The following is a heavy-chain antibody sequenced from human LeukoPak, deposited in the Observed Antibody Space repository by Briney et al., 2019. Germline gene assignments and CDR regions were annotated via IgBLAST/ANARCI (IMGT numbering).Heavy chain of an antibody. CDR2: IIPIFGTA. J-gene: IGHJ3*02. CDR3: ARDAPIAAAGTESAFDI. CDR1: GGTFSSYA. D-gene: IGHD6-13*01. V-gene: IGHV1-69*13. Sequence: ASVKVSCKASGGTFSSYATSWVRQAPGQGLEWTGGIIPIFGTANYAQKFQGRVTITADESTSTAYMELGSLRSEDTAVYYCARDAPIAAAGTESAFDIWGQGTMVTVSS.